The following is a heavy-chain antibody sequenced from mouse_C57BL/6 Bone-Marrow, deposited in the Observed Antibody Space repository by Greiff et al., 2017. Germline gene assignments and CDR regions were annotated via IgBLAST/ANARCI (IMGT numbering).Heavy chain of an antibody. Sequence: EVQLQQSGAELVRPGASVKLSCTASGFNIKDDYIHWVKQRPEQGLEWIGWIDPEIGDTEYASKFKGKDTITADTSSNTAYLQLSSLTSEDTAVYYCSSFDGNYFDFWGQGTPLTVAS. D-gene: IGHD2-3*01. CDR3: SSFDGNYFDF. CDR1: GFNIKDDY. CDR2: IDPEIGDT. V-gene: IGHV14-4*01. J-gene: IGHJ2*01.